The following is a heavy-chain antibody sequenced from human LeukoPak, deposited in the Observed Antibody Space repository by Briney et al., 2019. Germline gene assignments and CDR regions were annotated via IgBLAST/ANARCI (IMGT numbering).Heavy chain of an antibody. V-gene: IGHV3-7*03. Sequence: PGGSLRLSCAASGFTFTRHWMYLVRQAPGKGLQWVANIKQDGSAKPYVDSVKGRFTISRDNAKNSLFLQMNSLRAEDTAVYYCARDNGWSADFWGQGTLVTVSS. CDR3: ARDNGWSADF. D-gene: IGHD2-15*01. J-gene: IGHJ4*02. CDR2: IKQDGSAK. CDR1: GFTFTRHW.